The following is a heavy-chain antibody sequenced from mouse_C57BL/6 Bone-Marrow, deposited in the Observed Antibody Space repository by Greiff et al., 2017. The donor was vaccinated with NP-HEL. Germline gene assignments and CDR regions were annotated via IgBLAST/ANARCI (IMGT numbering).Heavy chain of an antibody. CDR2: IRLKSDNYAT. D-gene: IGHD2-4*01. CDR1: GFTFSNYW. V-gene: IGHV6-3*01. CDR3: TEGLPAWLAY. Sequence: EVKVEESGGGLVQPGGSMKLSCVASGFTFSNYWLNWVRQSPEKGLEWVAQIRLKSDNYATHYAASVKGRFTISRDDSKSSVYLQMNNLRAEDTGIYYCTEGLPAWLAYWGQGTLVTVSA. J-gene: IGHJ3*01.